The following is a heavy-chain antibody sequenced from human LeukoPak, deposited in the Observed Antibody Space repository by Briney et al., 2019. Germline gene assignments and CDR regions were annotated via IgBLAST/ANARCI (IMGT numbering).Heavy chain of an antibody. Sequence: SETLSLTCTASGGSISSSSYYWGWIRQPPGKGLEWIGYIYYSGSTNYNPSLKSRVTISVDTSKNQFSLKLNSVTAADTAVYYCCALPDYWGQGTLVTVSS. CDR1: GGSISSSSYY. J-gene: IGHJ4*02. V-gene: IGHV4-61*05. CDR2: IYYSGST. CDR3: CALPDY.